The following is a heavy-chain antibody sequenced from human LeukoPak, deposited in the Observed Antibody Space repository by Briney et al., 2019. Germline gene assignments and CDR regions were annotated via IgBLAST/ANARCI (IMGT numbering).Heavy chain of an antibody. D-gene: IGHD2-2*01. CDR3: ARASHIAGQLPRAPDY. CDR1: GFTFSSYA. Sequence: GSLRLSCAASGFTFSSYAMHWVRQAPGKGLEWVAVISYDGSNKYYADSVKGRFTISRDNSKNTLYLQMNSLRAEDTAVYYCARASHIAGQLPRAPDYWGQGTLVTVSS. CDR2: ISYDGSNK. V-gene: IGHV3-30-3*01. J-gene: IGHJ4*02.